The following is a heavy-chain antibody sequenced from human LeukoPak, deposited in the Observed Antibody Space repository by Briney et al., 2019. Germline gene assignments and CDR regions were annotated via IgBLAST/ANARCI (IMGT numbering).Heavy chain of an antibody. CDR3: ARDAGGSGRHYYYGMDV. Sequence: SETLSLTCTVSGGSISSDYWSWIRQPPGKGLEWIGYIYYSGSTNYNPSLKSRVTVSVDTSKNQFSLKLSSVTAADTAVYYCARDAGGSGRHYYYGMDVWGQGTTVTVSS. CDR2: IYYSGST. CDR1: GGSISSDY. V-gene: IGHV4-59*01. D-gene: IGHD3-10*01. J-gene: IGHJ6*02.